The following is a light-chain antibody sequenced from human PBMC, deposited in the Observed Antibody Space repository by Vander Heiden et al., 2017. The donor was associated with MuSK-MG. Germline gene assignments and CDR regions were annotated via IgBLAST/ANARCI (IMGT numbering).Light chain of an antibody. CDR3: QQYDSTPLT. J-gene: IGKJ4*01. CDR1: QSVLYSSNNKKY. Sequence: DIVMTQSPDSVAVCRGQRATINCKTSQSVLYSSNNKKYLAWYQQKPGQPPKLLIHWASTRESGVPDRFSGSGSGTDFTLTISSLQAEDMAVYYCQQYDSTPLTFGGGTKVEIK. V-gene: IGKV4-1*01. CDR2: WAS.